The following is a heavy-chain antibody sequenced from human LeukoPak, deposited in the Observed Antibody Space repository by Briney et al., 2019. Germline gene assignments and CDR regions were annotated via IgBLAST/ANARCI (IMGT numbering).Heavy chain of an antibody. J-gene: IGHJ4*02. CDR1: GGSISSYY. D-gene: IGHD6-13*01. CDR3: ARPRYSSSWFPFDS. Sequence: SSETLSLTCTVSGGSISSYYWSWIRQPPGKGLEWIGYIYYSGSTNYNPSLKSRVTISVDTSKNQFSLKLSSVTAADTAVYYCARPRYSSSWFPFDSWGQGTLVTVSS. CDR2: IYYSGST. V-gene: IGHV4-59*01.